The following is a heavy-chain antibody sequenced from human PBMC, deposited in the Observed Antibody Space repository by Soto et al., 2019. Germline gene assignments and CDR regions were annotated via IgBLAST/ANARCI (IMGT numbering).Heavy chain of an antibody. D-gene: IGHD2-21*02. CDR3: AKEARVDGDWDFDY. V-gene: IGHV3-23*01. Sequence: EVQLLESGGALVQPGGSLRLSCAGSGFTFSTYSMNWVRQSPGKGLEWVSGIYGNGGGTFYADSVKGRFTISRDNSKNTLYLQMNRLRAEDTAVYYCAKEARVDGDWDFDYWGQGTLVTVSS. CDR1: GFTFSTYS. CDR2: IYGNGGGT. J-gene: IGHJ4*02.